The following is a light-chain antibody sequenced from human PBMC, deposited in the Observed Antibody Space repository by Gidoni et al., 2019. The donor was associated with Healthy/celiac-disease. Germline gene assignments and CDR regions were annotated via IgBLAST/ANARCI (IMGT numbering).Light chain of an antibody. CDR1: ALPKQY. CDR2: KDS. J-gene: IGLJ1*01. V-gene: IGLV3-25*03. Sequence: VSVSPGQTARITCSGDALPKQYAYWYQQKPGQAPVLVIYKDSERPSGIPERFSGSSSGTTVTLTISGVQAEDEADYYCQSADSSGTSYVFGTGTKVTVL. CDR3: QSADSSGTSYV.